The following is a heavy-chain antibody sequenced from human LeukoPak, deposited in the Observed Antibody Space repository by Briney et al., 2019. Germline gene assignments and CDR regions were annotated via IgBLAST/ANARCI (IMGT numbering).Heavy chain of an antibody. CDR1: GFTFSSYA. Sequence: GGSLRLSCAASGFTFSSYAMSWVRQAPGKGLEWVSAISGSGGSTYYADSVKGRFTISRDNSKNTLYLQMNSLRAEDTAVYYCAKVPRRAQQLPNWFDSWGQGTLVTVSS. D-gene: IGHD6-13*01. CDR3: AKVPRRAQQLPNWFDS. J-gene: IGHJ5*01. V-gene: IGHV3-23*01. CDR2: ISGSGGST.